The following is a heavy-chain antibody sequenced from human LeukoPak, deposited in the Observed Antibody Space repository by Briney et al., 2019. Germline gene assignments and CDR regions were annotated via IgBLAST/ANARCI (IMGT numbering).Heavy chain of an antibody. CDR1: GGSFSGYY. V-gene: IGHV4-34*01. CDR3: ASGIQLWNNDY. D-gene: IGHD5-18*01. J-gene: IGHJ4*02. CDR2: INHSGGT. Sequence: PSETLSLTCAVYGGSFSGYYWSWIRQPPGKGLEWIGEINHSGGTDYTPSLKSRVTISVDTSKNQFSLKLSSVTAADTAVYYCASGIQLWNNDYWGQGTLVTVSS.